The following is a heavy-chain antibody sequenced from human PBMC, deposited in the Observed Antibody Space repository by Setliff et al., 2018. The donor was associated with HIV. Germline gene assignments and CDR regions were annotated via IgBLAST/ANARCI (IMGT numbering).Heavy chain of an antibody. Sequence: GASVKVSCKASGHTFNNYDINWVRRATGQGLEWMGWMNPNSGATGYAQKFQGRVTMTRDTSISTAYMELSSLTSEDTAVYYCARGKGVGGVVITGGLDVWGKGTTVTVSS. V-gene: IGHV1-8*01. CDR1: GHTFNNYD. CDR3: ARGKGVGGVVITGGLDV. J-gene: IGHJ6*04. D-gene: IGHD3-10*01. CDR2: MNPNSGAT.